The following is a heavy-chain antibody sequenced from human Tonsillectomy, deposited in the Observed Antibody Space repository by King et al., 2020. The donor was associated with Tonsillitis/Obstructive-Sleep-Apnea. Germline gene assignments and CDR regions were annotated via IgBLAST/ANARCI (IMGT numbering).Heavy chain of an antibody. CDR1: GFTVSSNY. Sequence: QLVQSGGGLVQPGGSLRLSYAASGFTVSSNYMSWVRQAPGKGLEWVSVIYSGGSTNYADSVKGRFTISRDNSKNTLYLQMNSLRDEDTAVYYCAREEFSSSSSVFDYWGQGTLVTVSS. D-gene: IGHD6-6*01. V-gene: IGHV3-66*01. CDR2: IYSGGST. CDR3: AREEFSSSSSVFDY. J-gene: IGHJ4*02.